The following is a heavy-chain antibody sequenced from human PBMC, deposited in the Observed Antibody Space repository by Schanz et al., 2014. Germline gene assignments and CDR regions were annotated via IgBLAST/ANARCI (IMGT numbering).Heavy chain of an antibody. CDR1: GFGFSSYS. CDR3: AKGRFGELSAFDI. CDR2: ISSGGGST. V-gene: IGHV3-23*04. Sequence: EVQLVESGGGLVQPGGSLRLSCAASGFGFSSYSMNWLRQAPGKGLEWVSSISSGGGSTYYADSVKGRFTISRDNSKNTLYLQMNSLRAEDTAVYYCAKGRFGELSAFDIWGQGTMVTGSS. J-gene: IGHJ3*02. D-gene: IGHD3-10*01.